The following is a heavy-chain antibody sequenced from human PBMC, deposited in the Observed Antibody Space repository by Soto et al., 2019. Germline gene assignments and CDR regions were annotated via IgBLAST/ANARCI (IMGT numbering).Heavy chain of an antibody. J-gene: IGHJ4*02. CDR3: VREPQRNDY. Sequence: QVQLVQSGAEVKKPGASVKVSCKASGYDFSSYGIIWVRQAPGQGLEWMGWISASNGNRDYAQQFQGRVTMTSDTSRTTAYMELRSLRSDDTAVYYCVREPQRNDYWGQGTLVNVSS. D-gene: IGHD2-2*01. V-gene: IGHV1-18*04. CDR1: GYDFSSYG. CDR2: ISASNGNR.